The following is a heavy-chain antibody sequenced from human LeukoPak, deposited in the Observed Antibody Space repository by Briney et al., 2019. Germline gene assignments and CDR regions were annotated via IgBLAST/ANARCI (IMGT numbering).Heavy chain of an antibody. Sequence: SETLSLTCTVSGGSISSSSYYWGWIRQPPGKGLEWIGSIYYSGSTYYNLSLKSRVTISVDTPKNQFSLKLSSVTAADTAVYYCARPRVGPRGYYFDYWGQGTLVTVSS. V-gene: IGHV4-39*01. J-gene: IGHJ4*02. CDR3: ARPRVGPRGYYFDY. CDR2: IYYSGST. D-gene: IGHD1-26*01. CDR1: GGSISSSSYY.